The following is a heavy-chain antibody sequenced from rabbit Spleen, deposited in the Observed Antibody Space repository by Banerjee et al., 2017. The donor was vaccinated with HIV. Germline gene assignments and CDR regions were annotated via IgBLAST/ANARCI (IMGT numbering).Heavy chain of an antibody. CDR3: ARDTGSSFSSYGMDL. J-gene: IGHJ6*01. D-gene: IGHD8-1*01. CDR2: IDTSDGDT. V-gene: IGHV1S45*01. Sequence: QEQLVESGGGLVQPEGSLTLTCKASGFSFGDRDVMCWVRQAPGKGLEWIACIDTSDGDTDYANWPKGRFTISKASSTTVTLKMTSLTVADTATYFCARDTGSSFSSYGMDLWGPGTLVTVS. CDR1: GFSFGDRDV.